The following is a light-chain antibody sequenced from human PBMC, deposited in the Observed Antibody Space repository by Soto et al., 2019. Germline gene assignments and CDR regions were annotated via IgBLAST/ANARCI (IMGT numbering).Light chain of an antibody. CDR1: GCDVGDHDS. Sequence: QSVLTQPASVSGSPGQSITISCTGTGCDVGDHDSVSWYQQHPGKAPKLLIYDVTNRPTGVSNRFSGSQSGNTASLNIYGFQAEDEADYYCGSYCNCITSAYVFGTGTEVTVL. CDR3: GSYCNCITSAYV. J-gene: IGLJ1*01. CDR2: DVT. V-gene: IGLV2-14*01.